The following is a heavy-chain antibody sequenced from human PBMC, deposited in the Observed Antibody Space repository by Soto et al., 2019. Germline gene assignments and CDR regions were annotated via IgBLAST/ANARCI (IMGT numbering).Heavy chain of an antibody. Sequence: QVQLMQSGAEVKKPGASVIISCKASGYSFTSYAIPLVRQAPGQRLEWMGWISTANGDTTYSQTFQGRVTIIRDTSASTAYMQLSSLRSEDTAVYYCARDEDVWGQGTTVTVSS. CDR2: ISTANGDT. J-gene: IGHJ6*02. CDR3: ARDEDV. CDR1: GYSFTSYA. V-gene: IGHV1-3*04.